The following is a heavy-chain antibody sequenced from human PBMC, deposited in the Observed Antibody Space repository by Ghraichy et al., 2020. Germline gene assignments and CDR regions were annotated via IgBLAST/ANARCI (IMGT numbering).Heavy chain of an antibody. CDR1: GFTFGSYW. CDR3: ARGSYPSNY. V-gene: IGHV3-7*03. Sequence: GGSLRLSCAASGFTFGSYWMGWVRQAPGKGLEWVANIKEDRSENHYVDSVKGRFTISRDNAENSLYLQMNSLRVEDTAVYYCARGSYPSNYWGQGTLVTVSS. J-gene: IGHJ4*02. D-gene: IGHD1-26*01. CDR2: IKEDRSEN.